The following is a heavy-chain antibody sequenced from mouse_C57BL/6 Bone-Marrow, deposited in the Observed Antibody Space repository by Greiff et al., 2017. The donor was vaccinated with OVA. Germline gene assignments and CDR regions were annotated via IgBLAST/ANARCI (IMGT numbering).Heavy chain of an antibody. Sequence: QVQLQQSGAELARPGASVKLSCKASGYTFTSYGISWVKQRTGQGLEWIGEIYPGSGNTYYNEKFKGKATLTADKSSSTAYMELRSLTSEDSAVYFCARSRTALSVSDVWGTGTTVTVSS. D-gene: IGHD4-1*01. CDR2: IYPGSGNT. CDR1: GYTFTSYG. CDR3: ARSRTALSVSDV. V-gene: IGHV1-81*01. J-gene: IGHJ1*03.